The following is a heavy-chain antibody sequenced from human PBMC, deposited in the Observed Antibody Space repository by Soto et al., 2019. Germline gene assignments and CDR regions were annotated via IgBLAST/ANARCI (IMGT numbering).Heavy chain of an antibody. CDR1: GYTFTSYG. V-gene: IGHV1-18*04. CDR2: ISAYNGNT. CDR3: ARDYYDSSGLGRDAFDI. Sequence: ASVKVSCKASGYTFTSYGTSWVRQAPGQGLEWMGWISAYNGNTNYAQKLQGRVTMTTDTSTSTAYMELRSLRSDDTAVYYCARDYYDSSGLGRDAFDIWGQGTMVTVSS. J-gene: IGHJ3*02. D-gene: IGHD3-22*01.